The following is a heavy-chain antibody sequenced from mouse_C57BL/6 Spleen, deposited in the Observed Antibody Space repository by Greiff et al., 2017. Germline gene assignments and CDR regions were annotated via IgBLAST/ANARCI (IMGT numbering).Heavy chain of an antibody. CDR1: GYTFTDYE. V-gene: IGHV1-15*01. CDR3: TREGGLLGFDY. Sequence: VQLQQSGAELVRPGASVTLSCKASGYTFTDYEMHWVKQTPVHGLEWIGAIDPETGGTAYNQKFKGKAILTADKSSSTAYMELRRLTSEDSAVYYCTREGGLLGFDYWGQGTTLTVSS. J-gene: IGHJ2*01. D-gene: IGHD2-3*01. CDR2: IDPETGGT.